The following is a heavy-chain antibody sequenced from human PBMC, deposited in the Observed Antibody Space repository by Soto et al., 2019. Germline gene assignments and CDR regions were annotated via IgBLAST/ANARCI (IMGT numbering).Heavy chain of an antibody. Sequence: EVQLLESGGGLVQPGGSLRLSCAASGFTFSSYAMRWVRQAPGKGLEWVSAISGSGGSTYYADSANGRFTMSRDISKNTLYLQMNSLRAEDTAVYYCAKDSSGYPGGYFDYWGQGTLVTVSS. D-gene: IGHD3-22*01. J-gene: IGHJ4*02. CDR1: GFTFSSYA. CDR3: AKDSSGYPGGYFDY. V-gene: IGHV3-23*01. CDR2: ISGSGGST.